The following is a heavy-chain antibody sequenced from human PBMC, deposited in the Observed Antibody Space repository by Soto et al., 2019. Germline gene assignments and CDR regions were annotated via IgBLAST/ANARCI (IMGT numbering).Heavy chain of an antibody. V-gene: IGHV4-4*07. CDR3: TRDGMTTGDT. Sequence: SETLSLTCIVSGVSVTSYTWSWVRQPANKGLEWIGRVFSSVSATYNPSLKSRVRISMDTPENRSSLNLDSVTAADAGVYYCTRDGMTTGDTWGPGTLVTVSS. CDR2: VFSSVSA. J-gene: IGHJ4*02. D-gene: IGHD2-21*02. CDR1: GVSVTSYT.